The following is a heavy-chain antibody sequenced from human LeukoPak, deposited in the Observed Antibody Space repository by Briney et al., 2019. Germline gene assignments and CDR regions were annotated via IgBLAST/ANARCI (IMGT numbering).Heavy chain of an antibody. CDR1: GGSFSGYY. V-gene: IGHV4-34*01. CDR2: INHSGSI. J-gene: IGHJ3*02. CDR3: ARPHPIAVADYAFDI. Sequence: SETLSLTCAVYGGSFSGYYWSWIRQPPGKGLEWIGEINHSGSINYNPSLKSRVTISVDTSKNQFSLKLSSVTAADTAVYYCARPHPIAVADYAFDIWGQGTMVTVSS. D-gene: IGHD6-19*01.